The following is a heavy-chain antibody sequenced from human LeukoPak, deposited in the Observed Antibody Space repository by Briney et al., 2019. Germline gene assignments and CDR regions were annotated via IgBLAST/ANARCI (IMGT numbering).Heavy chain of an antibody. Sequence: GGSLRLSWAALELPYSAIGIIWVGQAPGKGLEWVSYISSSSSTIYYADSVKGRFTISRDNAKNSLYLQMNSLRAEDTAVYYCARASGVAGGITIFGELDPWGQGTLVTVSS. D-gene: IGHD3-3*01. CDR1: ELPYSAIG. CDR3: ARASGVAGGITIFGELDP. CDR2: ISSSSSTI. V-gene: IGHV3-48*01. J-gene: IGHJ5*02.